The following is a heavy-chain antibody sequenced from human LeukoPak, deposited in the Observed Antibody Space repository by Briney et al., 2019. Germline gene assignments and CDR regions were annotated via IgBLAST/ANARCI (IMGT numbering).Heavy chain of an antibody. D-gene: IGHD3-22*01. CDR2: IWYDGSNK. Sequence: GGSLRLSCAASGFTFSSYGMHWVRQAPGKGLEWVAVIWYDGSNKYYADSVKGRFTISRDNSKNTLYLQMNSLRAEDTAVYYCAKEITMIPKLGFDYRGQGTLVTVSS. CDR1: GFTFSSYG. CDR3: AKEITMIPKLGFDY. J-gene: IGHJ4*02. V-gene: IGHV3-33*06.